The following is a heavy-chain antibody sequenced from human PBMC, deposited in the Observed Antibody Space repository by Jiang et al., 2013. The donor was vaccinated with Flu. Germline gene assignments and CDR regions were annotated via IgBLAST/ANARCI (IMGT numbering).Heavy chain of an antibody. CDR3: ARGNLGSTWDY. Sequence: QLVESGAEVKKPGASVKVSCKTSGYTFTSYYLHWVRQAPGQGLEWMGVINPSRDITTYAHKLQGRVTMTRDTPSTSTVYMELGSLTSEDTAVYYCARGNLGSTWDYWGQGTLVTVSS. J-gene: IGHJ4*02. CDR2: INPSRDIT. D-gene: IGHD6-13*01. V-gene: IGHV1-46*01. CDR1: GYTFTSYY.